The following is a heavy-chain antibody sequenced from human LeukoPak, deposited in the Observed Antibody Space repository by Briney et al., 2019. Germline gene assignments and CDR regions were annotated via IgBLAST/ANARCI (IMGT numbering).Heavy chain of an antibody. Sequence: GSSVKVSCKASGGTFSSYAISWVRQAPGQGLEWMGRIIPILGIADYAQKFQGRVTITADKSTSTAYMELSSLRSDDTAVYYCARNRIWFGEFYWGQGTLVTVSS. CDR1: GGTFSSYA. J-gene: IGHJ4*02. D-gene: IGHD3-10*01. V-gene: IGHV1-69*04. CDR3: ARNRIWFGEFY. CDR2: IIPILGIA.